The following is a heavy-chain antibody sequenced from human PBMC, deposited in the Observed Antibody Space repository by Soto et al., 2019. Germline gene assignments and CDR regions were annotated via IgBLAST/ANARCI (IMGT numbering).Heavy chain of an antibody. D-gene: IGHD2-15*01. CDR2: ISYDGSNK. V-gene: IGHV3-30-3*01. Sequence: GVSLILSCPPSGFTFSSYAMHWVRPAPGKGLEWVAVISYDGSNKYYADSVKGRFTISRDNSKNTLYLQMNSLRAEDTAVYYCARARGGRKPYYYYYYGMDVWGQGTTVTVS. J-gene: IGHJ6*02. CDR3: ARARGGRKPYYYYYYGMDV. CDR1: GFTFSSYA.